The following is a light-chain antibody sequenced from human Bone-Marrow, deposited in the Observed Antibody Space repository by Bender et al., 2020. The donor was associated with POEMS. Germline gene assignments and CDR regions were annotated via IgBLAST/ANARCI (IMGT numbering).Light chain of an antibody. CDR2: DVR. CDR3: TSYTSSKTWV. V-gene: IGLV2-14*03. J-gene: IGLJ3*02. CDR1: SSDVGGYNY. Sequence: QSALTQPRSVSGSPGQSITISCTGTSSDVGGYNYVSWYQQHPGKAPKLMIFDVRQRPSGVSDRFSGSKSDNTASLTISGLQAEDEADYYCTSYTSSKTWVFGGGTRLTVL.